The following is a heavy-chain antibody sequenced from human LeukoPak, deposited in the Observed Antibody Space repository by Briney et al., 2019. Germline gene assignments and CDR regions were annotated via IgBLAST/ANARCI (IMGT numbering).Heavy chain of an antibody. D-gene: IGHD3-22*01. V-gene: IGHV4-30-2*01. CDR3: ARESVPYDSSGYYFGYFDY. Sequence: SETLSLTCTVSGGSVSSGSYYWSWIRQPPGKGLEWIGYIYHSGSTYYNPSLKSRVTISVDRSKNQFSLKLSSVTAADTAVYYCARESVPYDSSGYYFGYFDYWGQGTLVTVSS. J-gene: IGHJ4*02. CDR2: IYHSGST. CDR1: GGSVSSGSYY.